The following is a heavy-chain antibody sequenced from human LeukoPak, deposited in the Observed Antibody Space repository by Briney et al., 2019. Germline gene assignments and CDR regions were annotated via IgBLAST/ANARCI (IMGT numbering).Heavy chain of an antibody. J-gene: IGHJ4*02. CDR1: GFTFSDYY. CDR2: VSSSGNTI. V-gene: IGHV3-11*01. CDR3: AREASSSSVIDY. D-gene: IGHD6-6*01. Sequence: PGGSLRLSCGASGFTFSDYYMSWVRQAPGKGLEWVSYVSSSGNTIYYADSVKGRLTISRDNAKNSLYLQMNSLRAEDTAVYYCAREASSSSVIDYWGQGTLVTVSS.